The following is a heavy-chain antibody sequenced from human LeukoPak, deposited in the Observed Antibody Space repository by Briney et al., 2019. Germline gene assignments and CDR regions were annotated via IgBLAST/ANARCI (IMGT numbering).Heavy chain of an antibody. J-gene: IGHJ6*02. D-gene: IGHD3-3*01. CDR3: ARDGETITIFGVVIPPYYYYGMDV. CDR2: ISYDGSNK. Sequence: GGSLRLSCAASGFTFSNYAMHWVRQAPGKGLEWVAVISYDGSNKYYADSVKGRFTISRDKSKNTLYLQMNSLRAEDTAVYYCARDGETITIFGVVIPPYYYYGMDVWGQGTTVTVSS. CDR1: GFTFSNYA. V-gene: IGHV3-30*04.